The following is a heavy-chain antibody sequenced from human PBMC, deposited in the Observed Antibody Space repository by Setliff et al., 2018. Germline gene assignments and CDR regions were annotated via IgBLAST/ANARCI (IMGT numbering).Heavy chain of an antibody. CDR1: GFTIASYG. Sequence: PGGSLRLSCAVSGFTIASYGMYWVRQAPGKGLEWVSIIYTPGDTYYADAVRGRFIASRDSSKSTMYLQMNSLRAEDTAVYYCAKDLQGYSSDYWGQGTQVTVSS. J-gene: IGHJ4*02. CDR2: IIYTPGDT. D-gene: IGHD1-26*01. V-gene: IGHV3-23*03. CDR3: AKDLQGYSSDY.